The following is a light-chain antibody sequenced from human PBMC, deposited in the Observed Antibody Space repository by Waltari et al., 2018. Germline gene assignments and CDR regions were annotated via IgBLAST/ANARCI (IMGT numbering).Light chain of an antibody. CDR1: SSDVENYNL. V-gene: IGLV2-23*02. Sequence: QSALTQPASVSGSPGQSITISCAGTSSDVENYNLVSWYQQHPGKAPKPMIYEVSQRPSGGSNRFSGSKSGNTASLTISGLQAEDEADYYCCSYAGGGTLLFGGGTKVTVL. CDR2: EVS. CDR3: CSYAGGGTLL. J-gene: IGLJ2*01.